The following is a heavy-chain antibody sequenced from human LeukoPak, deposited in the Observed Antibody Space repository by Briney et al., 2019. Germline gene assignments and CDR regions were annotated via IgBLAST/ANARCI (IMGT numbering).Heavy chain of an antibody. D-gene: IGHD4-17*01. CDR2: INPNSGGT. J-gene: IGHJ4*02. CDR3: ARDTVTTSPPPSFDY. V-gene: IGHV1-2*06. Sequence: ASVKVSCKASGYTFTGYYMHWVRQAPGQGLEWMGRINPNSGGTNYAQKFQGRVTMTRDTSISTAYMELSRLRSDDTAVYYCARDTVTTSPPPSFDYWGQGTLVTVSS. CDR1: GYTFTGYY.